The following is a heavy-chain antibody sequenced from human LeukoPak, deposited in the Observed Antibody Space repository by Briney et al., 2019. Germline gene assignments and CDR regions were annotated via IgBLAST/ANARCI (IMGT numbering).Heavy chain of an antibody. CDR3: ARGPPYGARSDFLDY. D-gene: IGHD3-10*01. Sequence: GGSLRLSCAASEFSFSDYWMTWVRQAPGKGLEWVADIYRDGIKNQVDSVKGRFTISRDNAKKSLYLQMNSLRAEDTGVYYCARGPPYGARSDFLDYWGQGTLVTVSS. CDR2: IYRDGIK. CDR1: EFSFSDYW. J-gene: IGHJ4*02. V-gene: IGHV3-7*01.